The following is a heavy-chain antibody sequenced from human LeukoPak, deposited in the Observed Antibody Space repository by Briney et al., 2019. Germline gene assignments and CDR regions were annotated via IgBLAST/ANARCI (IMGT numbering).Heavy chain of an antibody. CDR1: GFTFSSYA. Sequence: GGSLRLSCAASGFTFSSYAMSWVRQAPGKGLEWVSAISGSGGSTYYADSVKGRFTISRDNSKNTLHLQMNSLRAEDTAVYYCAKDSGRGITTSYYLDYWGQGTLVTVSS. J-gene: IGHJ4*02. D-gene: IGHD2/OR15-2a*01. V-gene: IGHV3-23*01. CDR2: ISGSGGST. CDR3: AKDSGRGITTSYYLDY.